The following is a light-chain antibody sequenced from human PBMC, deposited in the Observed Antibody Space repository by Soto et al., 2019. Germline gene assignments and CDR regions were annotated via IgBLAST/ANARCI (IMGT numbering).Light chain of an antibody. CDR1: QSVSSSY. Sequence: EIVLTQSPGTLSLSPGERATLSCRASQSVSSSYLAWYQQKPGQAPRLLIYGASSRATGIPDRFSGSGSGKDFTLTISRLEAEDFAVYYCHQYCSSPPTFGQGTKVEIK. J-gene: IGKJ1*01. CDR3: HQYCSSPPT. V-gene: IGKV3-20*01. CDR2: GAS.